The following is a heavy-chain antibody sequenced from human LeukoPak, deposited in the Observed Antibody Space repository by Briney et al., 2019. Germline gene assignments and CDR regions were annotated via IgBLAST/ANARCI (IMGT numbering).Heavy chain of an antibody. V-gene: IGHV1-18*01. CDR3: ARDYSRGDPDY. J-gene: IGHJ4*02. Sequence: ASVKVSCKASGYTFTRYGISWVRQAPGQGLEWMGWISVYNGNTNYTQKVQGRVTMTTETSTSTAYMELRSLRSDDAAVYYCARDYSRGDPDYWGQGTLVTVSS. CDR2: ISVYNGNT. CDR1: GYTFTRYG. D-gene: IGHD6-19*01.